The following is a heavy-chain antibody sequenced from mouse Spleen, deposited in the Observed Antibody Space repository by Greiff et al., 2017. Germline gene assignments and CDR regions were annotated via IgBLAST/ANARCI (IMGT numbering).Heavy chain of an antibody. V-gene: IGHV1-50*01. Sequence: QVQLQQPGAELVKPGASVKLSCKASGYTFTSYWMQWVKQRPGQGLEWIGEIDPSDSYTNYNQKFKGKATLTVDTSSSTAYMQLSSLTSEDSAVYYCARIPVGYAMDYWGQGTSVTVSS. CDR1: GYTFTSYW. J-gene: IGHJ4*01. CDR2: IDPSDSYT. CDR3: ARIPVGYAMDY.